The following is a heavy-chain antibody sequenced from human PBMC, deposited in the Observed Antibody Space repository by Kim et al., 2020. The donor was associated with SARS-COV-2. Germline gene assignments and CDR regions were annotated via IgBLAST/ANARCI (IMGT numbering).Heavy chain of an antibody. CDR2: INSDGSST. CDR1: GFTFSSYW. D-gene: IGHD3-22*01. CDR3: ARGGSSGPTGYYYGMDV. J-gene: IGHJ6*02. V-gene: IGHV3-74*01. Sequence: GGSLRLSCAASGFTFSSYWMHWVRQAPGKGLVWVSRINSDGSSTSYADSVKGRFTISRDNAKNTLYLQMNSLRAEDTAVYYCARGGSSGPTGYYYGMDVWGQGTTVTVS.